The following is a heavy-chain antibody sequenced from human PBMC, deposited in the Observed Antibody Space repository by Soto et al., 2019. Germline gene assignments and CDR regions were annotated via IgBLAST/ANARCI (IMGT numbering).Heavy chain of an antibody. CDR1: GFTFTSSA. CDR3: AALDSSGYYYEAFDI. Sequence: ASVKVSCKASGFTFTSSAVQWVRQARGQRLEWIGWIVVGSGNTNYAQKFQERVTITRDMSTSTAYMGLSSLRSEDTAVYYCAALDSSGYYYEAFDIWGQGKMVTVSS. CDR2: IVVGSGNT. J-gene: IGHJ3*02. V-gene: IGHV1-58*01. D-gene: IGHD3-22*01.